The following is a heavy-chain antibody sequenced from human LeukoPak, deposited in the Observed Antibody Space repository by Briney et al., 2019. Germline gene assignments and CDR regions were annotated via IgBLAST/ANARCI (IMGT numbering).Heavy chain of an antibody. Sequence: GGSLRLSCAASGFTFSSYAMSWVRQAPGKGLEWVSAISGSGGSTYYAASVKGRFTISRDNSKNTLYLQMNSLRAEDTAVYYCAKRHSSSWYPSYWGQGTLVTVSS. D-gene: IGHD6-13*01. CDR2: ISGSGGST. CDR3: AKRHSSSWYPSY. V-gene: IGHV3-23*01. CDR1: GFTFSSYA. J-gene: IGHJ4*02.